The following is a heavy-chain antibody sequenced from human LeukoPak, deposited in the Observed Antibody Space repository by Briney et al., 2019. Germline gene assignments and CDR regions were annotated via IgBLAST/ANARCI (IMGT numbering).Heavy chain of an antibody. V-gene: IGHV3-20*04. CDR1: GFTFDDYG. CDR2: INWNGGST. CDR3: ARDLPSHYYDSSGYYYAYYFDY. J-gene: IGHJ4*02. Sequence: GGSLRLSCAASGFTFDDYGMRWVRQAPGKGLEWVSGINWNGGSTGYADSVKGRFTISRDNAKNSLYLQMNSLRAEDTALYYCARDLPSHYYDSSGYYYAYYFDYWGQGTLVTVSS. D-gene: IGHD3-22*01.